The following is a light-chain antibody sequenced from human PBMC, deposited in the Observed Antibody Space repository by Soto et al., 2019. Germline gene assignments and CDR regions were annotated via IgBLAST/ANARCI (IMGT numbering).Light chain of an antibody. Sequence: DIHMTQSPSSVSASVGDRVTITCRASQGITSWLVWYQQKPGKAPKLLIYDASNLESGVPSRFSGSGSGTEFTLTISSLQPDDFATYYCQHYNSYSEAFGQGTKVDIK. CDR3: QHYNSYSEA. V-gene: IGKV1-5*01. J-gene: IGKJ1*01. CDR2: DAS. CDR1: QGITSW.